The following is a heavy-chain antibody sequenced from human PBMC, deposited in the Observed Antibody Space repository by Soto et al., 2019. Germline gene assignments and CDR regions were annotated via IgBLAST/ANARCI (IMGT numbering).Heavy chain of an antibody. D-gene: IGHD3-10*01. J-gene: IGHJ6*02. CDR1: VYSFTSYW. Sequence: GESLKISCKGSVYSFTSYWIGWVRQMPGKGLEWMGIIYPGDSDTRYSPSFQGQVTISADKSISTAYLQWSSLKASDTAMYYCARHLFSCGSGSYVEGDYYYGMDVWGQGTTVTVSS. V-gene: IGHV5-51*01. CDR2: IYPGDSDT. CDR3: ARHLFSCGSGSYVEGDYYYGMDV.